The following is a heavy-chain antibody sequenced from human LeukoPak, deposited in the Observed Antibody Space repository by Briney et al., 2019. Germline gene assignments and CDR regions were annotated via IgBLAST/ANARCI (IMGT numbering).Heavy chain of an antibody. Sequence: GGSLRLSCAASGFTSSRDWMHWVRQTPGEGLVWVSCINSDGTSTHYADSVKGRFTISRDNAKNTLFLQMNSLKTEDTAVYYCTRDAYSSGRRGPSPNLQLFDYWGQGTLVTVSS. CDR3: TRDAYSSGRRGPSPNLQLFDY. J-gene: IGHJ4*02. CDR1: GFTSSRDW. V-gene: IGHV3-74*01. D-gene: IGHD6-19*01. CDR2: INSDGTST.